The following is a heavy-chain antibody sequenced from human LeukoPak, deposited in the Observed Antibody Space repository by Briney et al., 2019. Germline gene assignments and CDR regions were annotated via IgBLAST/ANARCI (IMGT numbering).Heavy chain of an antibody. D-gene: IGHD2-2*01. V-gene: IGHV1-18*01. CDR1: GYTFTSYG. CDR2: ISAYNGNT. J-gene: IGHJ4*02. Sequence: ASVKLSCKTSGYTFTSYGISWLRQATGQRLEWMGWISAYNGNTNFAQKIQARVTMTTYTSTSTAYMELRSLRSDDTAVYYCARDGDSCTSTSCYYPLVYWGQGTLVTVSS. CDR3: ARDGDSCTSTSCYYPLVY.